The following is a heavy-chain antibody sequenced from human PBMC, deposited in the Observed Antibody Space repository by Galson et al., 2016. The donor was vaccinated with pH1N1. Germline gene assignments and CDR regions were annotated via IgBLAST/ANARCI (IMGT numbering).Heavy chain of an antibody. V-gene: IGHV7-4-1*02. Sequence: SVKVSCKASGYTFNTYALNWVRQAPGQGLEWMFWINTDTGNPTYAPGFTGRFVFSLDTSVSTAYLQITSLKAEDTAVYYCARGFYYGSGSFWPWDYWGQGTLVTVSS. CDR1: GYTFNTYA. D-gene: IGHD3-10*01. J-gene: IGHJ4*02. CDR3: ARGFYYGSGSFWPWDY. CDR2: INTDTGNP.